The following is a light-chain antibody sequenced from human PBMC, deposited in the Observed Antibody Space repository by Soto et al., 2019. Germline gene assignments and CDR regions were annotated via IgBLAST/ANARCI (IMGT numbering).Light chain of an antibody. CDR3: QHYNSYSEA. J-gene: IGKJ1*01. CDR1: QGISSY. V-gene: IGKV1-9*01. Sequence: IQLTQSPSSLSAXXXXXXXXXXXASQGISSYLAWYQQKPGKAPKLLIFAASSLQSGVPSRFSGSRSGTEFTLTISSLQPDDFATYYCQHYNSYSEAFGQGTKVDI. CDR2: AAS.